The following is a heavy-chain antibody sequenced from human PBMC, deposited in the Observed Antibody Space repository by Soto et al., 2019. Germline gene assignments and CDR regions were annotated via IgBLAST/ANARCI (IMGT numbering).Heavy chain of an antibody. CDR1: GGSISSGGYY. CDR3: ARGPVVAAAARFDY. D-gene: IGHD6-13*01. CDR2: IYYSGST. V-gene: IGHV4-31*03. J-gene: IGHJ4*02. Sequence: QVQLQESGPGLVKPSQTLSLTCTVSGGSISSGGYYWSWIRQHPGKGLEWIGYIYYSGSTYYNPSLKSRVTISVDTSKNQCSLKLSSVTAADTAVYYCARGPVVAAAARFDYWGQGTLVTVSS.